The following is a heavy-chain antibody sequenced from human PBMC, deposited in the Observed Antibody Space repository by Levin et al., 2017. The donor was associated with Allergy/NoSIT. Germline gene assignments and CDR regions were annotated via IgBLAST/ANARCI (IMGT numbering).Heavy chain of an antibody. CDR1: CGSIRTSY. V-gene: IGHV4-59*08. J-gene: IGHJ4*02. CDR3: ARHGTEGKMGFDY. Sequence: SPTLSLPCSVFCGSIRTSYWSWIRQTPGKGLEWIGYIYYSGNTNYNPSLKSRVTISVDTSKNQFSLKLNSVTAADTAVYHCARHGTEGKMGFDYWGQGTRVTVSS. D-gene: IGHD1-26*01. CDR2: IYYSGNT.